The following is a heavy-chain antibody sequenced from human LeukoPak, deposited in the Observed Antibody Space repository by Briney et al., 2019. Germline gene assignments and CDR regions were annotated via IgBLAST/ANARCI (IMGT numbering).Heavy chain of an antibody. CDR1: GFTFSSYW. D-gene: IGHD6-19*01. J-gene: IGHJ4*02. CDR3: AKDLSSGSRRAY. Sequence: GGSLRLSCVASGFTFSSYWMHWVRQAPGKGLVWVSRINSDGSSTSYADSVKGRFTISRDNAKNTLYLQMNSLRAEDTGVYYCAKDLSSGSRRAYWGQGTLVTVSS. CDR2: INSDGSST. V-gene: IGHV3-74*01.